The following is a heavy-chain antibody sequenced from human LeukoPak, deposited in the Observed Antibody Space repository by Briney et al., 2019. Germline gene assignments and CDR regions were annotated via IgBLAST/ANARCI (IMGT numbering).Heavy chain of an antibody. Sequence: PGGSLRLSCAASGFTFSSYWMSWVRQAPGKGLEWVANINQDGREKCYVDSVKGRFTISRDNAKNSLYLQMNSLRAEDTAVYFCARGDKFSGDYWGQGTLVTVSS. D-gene: IGHD2-15*01. CDR2: INQDGREK. V-gene: IGHV3-7*04. CDR3: ARGDKFSGDY. J-gene: IGHJ4*02. CDR1: GFTFSSYW.